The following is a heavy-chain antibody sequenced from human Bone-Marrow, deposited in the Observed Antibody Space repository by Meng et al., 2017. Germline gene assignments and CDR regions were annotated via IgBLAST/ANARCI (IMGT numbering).Heavy chain of an antibody. Sequence: QPQLQESGPGLVKPPETPLRTCTVSRGSISSSCVDWGWVRQPPGKGLEWIGSIYYTGNTYYNPSLKNRVTISIDTSKNQFSLKLSSVAAADTAVYYCARLDDTGIDYWGQGILVTVSS. V-gene: IGHV4-39*01. CDR2: IYYTGNT. CDR3: ARLDDTGIDY. CDR1: RGSISSSCVD. D-gene: IGHD5-18*01. J-gene: IGHJ4*02.